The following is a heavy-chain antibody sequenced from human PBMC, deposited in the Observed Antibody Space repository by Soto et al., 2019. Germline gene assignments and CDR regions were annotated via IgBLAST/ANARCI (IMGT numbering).Heavy chain of an antibody. V-gene: IGHV3-30-3*01. CDR2: MSYDGTNT. J-gene: IGHJ4*01. D-gene: IGHD6-19*01. Sequence: PGGSLRLSCTASGFMFSAYAMLWVRQAPVKGLEWVAAMSYDGTNTYYADSLKGRFTISRDNSKNTLFLQMSSLTADDSAVYYCAREPSTHTSGWYGIDFWGLGTLVTVSS. CDR3: AREPSTHTSGWYGIDF. CDR1: GFMFSAYA.